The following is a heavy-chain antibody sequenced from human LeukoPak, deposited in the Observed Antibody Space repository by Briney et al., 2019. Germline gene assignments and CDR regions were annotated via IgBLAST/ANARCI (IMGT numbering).Heavy chain of an antibody. CDR2: IYENGNT. CDR1: GGSISSGGYS. D-gene: IGHD3-10*01. J-gene: IGHJ4*02. V-gene: IGHV4-30-2*01. Sequence: SQTLSLTCAVSGGSISSGGYSWSWLRQPPGKGLEWIGYIYENGNTYYNPSLKSRVTIPVDRSKNQFSLKLSSVTGADTDVYYCAPFWPRSDNYSEYYFDYWGQRTLVTVSS. CDR3: APFWPRSDNYSEYYFDY.